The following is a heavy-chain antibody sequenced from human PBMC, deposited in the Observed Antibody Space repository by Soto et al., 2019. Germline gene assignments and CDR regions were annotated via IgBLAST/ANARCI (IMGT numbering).Heavy chain of an antibody. Sequence: GASVEGSCKASGDTFPRHHIHWGRPAPGQGLEWMGIINPSGGSTSYAQKFQGRVTMTRDTSTSTVYMELSSLRSEDTAVYYCARDRKIRYSGSYWFDPWGQGTLVTVSS. V-gene: IGHV1-46*01. CDR1: GDTFPRHH. J-gene: IGHJ5*02. CDR2: INPSGGST. D-gene: IGHD1-26*01. CDR3: ARDRKIRYSGSYWFDP.